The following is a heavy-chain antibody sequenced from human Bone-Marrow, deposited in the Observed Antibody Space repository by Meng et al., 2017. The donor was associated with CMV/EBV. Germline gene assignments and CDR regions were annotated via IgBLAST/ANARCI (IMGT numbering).Heavy chain of an antibody. CDR3: AWGSETYYFDY. CDR2: INPNSGDT. V-gene: IGHV1-2*02. D-gene: IGHD3-16*01. Sequence: QVQLVQSGAEVKKPGASARVSCKASGYTFTGYYLHWVRQAPGQGLEWMGWINPNSGDTNYAQKFQGRVTMTTDTSTSTAYMELRSLRSDDTAVYYCAWGSETYYFDYWGQGTLVTVSS. CDR1: GYTFTGYY. J-gene: IGHJ4*02.